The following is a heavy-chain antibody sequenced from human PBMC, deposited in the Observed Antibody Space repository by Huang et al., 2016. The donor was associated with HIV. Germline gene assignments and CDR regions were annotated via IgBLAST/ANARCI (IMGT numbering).Heavy chain of an antibody. J-gene: IGHJ4*02. Sequence: EVQLVESGGGLVQPGGSLRLSCTASGFTFSSYWMSWVRQAPGQGLEWVANIKQDGSEKYYVDSVKGRFSISRDNAKNSLYLQMNSLRAEDTAVYYCARRLRYYYGSGRTSGYFDYWGQGNLVTVSS. CDR3: ARRLRYYYGSGRTSGYFDY. CDR2: IKQDGSEK. CDR1: GFTFSSYW. V-gene: IGHV3-7*01. D-gene: IGHD3-10*01.